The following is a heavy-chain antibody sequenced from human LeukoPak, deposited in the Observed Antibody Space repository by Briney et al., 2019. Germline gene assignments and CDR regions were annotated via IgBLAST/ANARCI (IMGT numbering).Heavy chain of an antibody. Sequence: GGSLRLSCAASGFTFSSDSMHWVRQGPGKGLEWVSSISGSSSYTYYADSVKGRFTISRDNSKNMLYLQMDSLRAEDTAVYHCARERATSTSTWSFDYWGQGTLVTVSS. D-gene: IGHD2-2*01. CDR2: ISGSSSYT. CDR3: ARERATSTSTWSFDY. J-gene: IGHJ4*02. CDR1: GFTFSSDS. V-gene: IGHV3-21*01.